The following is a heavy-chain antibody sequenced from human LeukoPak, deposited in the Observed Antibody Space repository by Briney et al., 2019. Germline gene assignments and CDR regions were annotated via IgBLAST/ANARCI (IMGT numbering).Heavy chain of an antibody. J-gene: IGHJ4*02. Sequence: PGRSLRLSCAASGFTFSSYGMHWVRQAPGKGLEWVAVIWYDGSNKYYADSVKGRFTISRDNSKNTLYLQMNSLRAEDTAVYYCARDPVDYYDSGGYYLDYWGQGTLVTVSS. CDR1: GFTFSSYG. V-gene: IGHV3-33*01. D-gene: IGHD3-22*01. CDR3: ARDPVDYYDSGGYYLDY. CDR2: IWYDGSNK.